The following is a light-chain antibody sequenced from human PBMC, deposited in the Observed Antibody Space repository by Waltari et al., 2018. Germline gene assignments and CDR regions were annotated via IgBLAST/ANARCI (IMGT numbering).Light chain of an antibody. CDR3: SSYTSSTVV. CDR2: DVS. CDR1: SSDVGGYKY. V-gene: IGLV2-14*03. J-gene: IGLJ3*02. Sequence: QSALTQPASVSGSPGQSITISCTGTSSDVGGYKYVSWYQQHPGKAPKLLIYDVSNRPSGVSNRFSGSKSGNTASRTISGLQAADEADYYCSSYTSSTVVFGGGTKLTVL.